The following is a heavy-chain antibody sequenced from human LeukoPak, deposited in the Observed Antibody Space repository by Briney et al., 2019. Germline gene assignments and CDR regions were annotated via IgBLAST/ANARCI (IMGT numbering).Heavy chain of an antibody. CDR2: IYYSGST. V-gene: IGHV4-31*03. CDR3: ARRGAAAGYFDY. D-gene: IGHD6-13*01. CDR1: GGSISSGGYY. Sequence: SETLSLTCTVSGGSISSGGYYWSWIRQHPGKGLEWIGYIYYSGSTYYNPSLKSRVTTSVDTSKNQFSLKLSSVTAPDTAVYYCARRGAAAGYFDYWGQGTLVTVSS. J-gene: IGHJ4*02.